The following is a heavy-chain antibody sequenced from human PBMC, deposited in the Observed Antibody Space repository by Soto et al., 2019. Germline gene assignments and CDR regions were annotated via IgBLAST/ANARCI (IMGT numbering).Heavy chain of an antibody. CDR1: GYSFTNFW. J-gene: IGHJ4*02. Sequence: GESLKISCKVSGYSFTNFWIGWVRQMPGQGLEWMGIIFPGDSETRYSPSFEGQVTISVDKSIATAYLQWSSLKASDSAMYYCARSYSSAWFGAEFDYWGQGTLVTVSS. CDR2: IFPGDSET. CDR3: ARSYSSAWFGAEFDY. V-gene: IGHV5-51*01. D-gene: IGHD6-19*01.